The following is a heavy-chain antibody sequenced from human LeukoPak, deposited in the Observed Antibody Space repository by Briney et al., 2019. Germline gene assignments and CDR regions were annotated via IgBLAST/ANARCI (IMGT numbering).Heavy chain of an antibody. J-gene: IGHJ4*02. Sequence: SETLSLTCTVSGGSISSYFWSWIRQPPGKGLEWIGYISYSGSTNYNPSLNSRVTISGDTSKNQFSLKLSSVTTADTAVYYCARLMSGYPYYFDYWGQGTLVTVSS. D-gene: IGHD3-3*01. V-gene: IGHV4-59*01. CDR3: ARLMSGYPYYFDY. CDR1: GGSISSYF. CDR2: ISYSGST.